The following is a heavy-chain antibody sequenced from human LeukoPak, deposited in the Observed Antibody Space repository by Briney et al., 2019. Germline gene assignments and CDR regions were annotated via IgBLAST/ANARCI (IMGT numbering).Heavy chain of an antibody. J-gene: IGHJ6*03. CDR1: GYTFTSYY. V-gene: IGHV1-46*01. Sequence: ASVKVSCKASGYTFTSYYMHWVRQAPGQGLEWMGIINPSGGSTSYAQKFQGRVTMTRDMSTSTVYMELSSLRSEDTAVYYCARDAPNVIAARYPAYMDVWGKGTTVTVSS. CDR3: ARDAPNVIAARYPAYMDV. CDR2: INPSGGST. D-gene: IGHD6-6*01.